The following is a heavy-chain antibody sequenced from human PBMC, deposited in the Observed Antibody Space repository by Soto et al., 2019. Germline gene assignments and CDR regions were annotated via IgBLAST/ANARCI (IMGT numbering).Heavy chain of an antibody. J-gene: IGHJ4*02. CDR1: GLNFSSYA. V-gene: IGHV3-23*01. Sequence: GGSMRVSCTAAGLNFSSYARNWVRQPPGKGLEWVSGINDRGRSTYYADSVKGRFTISRDNSKNTLSLQMNSLRAEDTAIYYCVHGYYFDSWGQGTLVTVS. D-gene: IGHD5-12*01. CDR3: VHGYYFDS. CDR2: INDRGRST.